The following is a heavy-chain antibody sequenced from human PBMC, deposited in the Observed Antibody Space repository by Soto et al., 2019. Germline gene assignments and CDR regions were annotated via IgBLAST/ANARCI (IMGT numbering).Heavy chain of an antibody. V-gene: IGHV1-58*01. D-gene: IGHD2-15*01. CDR1: GFTFTSSA. CDR3: AADGSGGSWEYYCYYGMDV. Sequence: QMQLVQSGPEVKKPGTSVKVSCKASGFTFTSSAVQWVRQARGQRLEWIGWIVVGSGNTNYAQKFQERVTITRDMSTSTAYRELSSLRSEDTAVYYCAADGSGGSWEYYCYYGMDVWGQGTTVTVSS. CDR2: IVVGSGNT. J-gene: IGHJ6*02.